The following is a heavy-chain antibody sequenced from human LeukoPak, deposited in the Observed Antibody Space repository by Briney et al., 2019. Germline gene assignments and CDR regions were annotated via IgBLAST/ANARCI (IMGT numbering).Heavy chain of an antibody. J-gene: IGHJ4*02. CDR1: GFTFSTYW. CDR2: ISSSSSYI. Sequence: PGGSLRLSCAASGFTFSTYWMNWVRQAPGKGLEWVSSISSSSSYIYYADSVKGRFTISRDNAKNSLYLQMNSLRAEDTAVYYCARSFNPGYGDSLWGQGTLVTVSS. V-gene: IGHV3-21*01. D-gene: IGHD4-17*01. CDR3: ARSFNPGYGDSL.